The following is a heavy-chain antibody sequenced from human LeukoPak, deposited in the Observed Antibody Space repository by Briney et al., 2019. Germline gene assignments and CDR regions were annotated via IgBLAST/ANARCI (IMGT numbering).Heavy chain of an antibody. D-gene: IGHD1-26*01. Sequence: GGSLRLSCAASGFTFSSYWMHWVRQAPGKGLVWVSRINSDGSSTSYADSVRGRFTISRDNAKNTLYLQMNSLRAEDTAVYYCARGEAGRDFDYWGQGTLVTVSS. V-gene: IGHV3-74*01. CDR1: GFTFSSYW. CDR2: INSDGSST. CDR3: ARGEAGRDFDY. J-gene: IGHJ4*02.